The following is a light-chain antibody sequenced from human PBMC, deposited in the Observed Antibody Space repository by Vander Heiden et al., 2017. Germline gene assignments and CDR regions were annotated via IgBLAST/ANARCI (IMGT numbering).Light chain of an antibody. V-gene: IGKV4-1*01. J-gene: IGKJ3*01. CDR1: QSVLYSAKNKNY. Sequence: DIGMTQSPDSLAVSLGEKAPINCKSSQSVLYSAKNKNYLAWYQQKPGQPPKLLIYWASTRESGVPDRFSGSGSGTDFTLTISSLQAEDVAVYYCQQYYSTPFTFGPGTKVDIK. CDR2: WAS. CDR3: QQYYSTPFT.